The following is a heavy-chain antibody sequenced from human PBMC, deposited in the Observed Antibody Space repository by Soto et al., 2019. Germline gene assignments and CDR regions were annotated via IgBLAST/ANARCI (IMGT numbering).Heavy chain of an antibody. CDR2: IYWDDQK. V-gene: IGHV2-5*02. CDR3: TKKGQYHDSSACGRDCYMDV. J-gene: IGHJ6*04. D-gene: IGHD2-2*01. Sequence: QITLKESGPTLVKPTQTLTLTCTFSGFSFTTYGVGVGWIRQAPGKAPEWLALIYWDDQKTFRSSLESRLTITKDTSKDQVVLTITNMDPADTATYYCTKKGQYHDSSACGRDCYMDVWGKGTTVTVSS. CDR1: GFSFTTYGVG.